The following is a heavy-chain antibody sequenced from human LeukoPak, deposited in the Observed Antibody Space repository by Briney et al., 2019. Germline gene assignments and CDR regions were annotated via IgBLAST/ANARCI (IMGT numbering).Heavy chain of an antibody. CDR1: GGSISSYY. CDR2: IYNSGST. J-gene: IGHJ1*01. Sequence: SETLSLTCTVSGGSISSYYWSWIRQPPGKGLEWIGYIYNSGSTNYNPSLKSRVTISVGTSKHQFSLKLNSVTAADTAVYYCARDSSLYCSGGSCYQYFQHWGQGTLVTVSS. D-gene: IGHD2-15*01. CDR3: ARDSSLYCSGGSCYQYFQH. V-gene: IGHV4-59*01.